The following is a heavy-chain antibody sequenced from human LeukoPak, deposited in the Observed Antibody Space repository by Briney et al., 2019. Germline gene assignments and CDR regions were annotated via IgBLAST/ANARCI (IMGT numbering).Heavy chain of an antibody. Sequence: GGSLRFSCAASGFTFSSYAMSWVRQAPGKGLEWVSAISGSGGSTYYADSVKGRFTISRDNSKNTLYLQMNSLRAEDTAVYYCAKGGGVTTVTDLDYWGQGTLVTVSS. V-gene: IGHV3-23*01. J-gene: IGHJ4*02. D-gene: IGHD4-17*01. CDR1: GFTFSSYA. CDR2: ISGSGGST. CDR3: AKGGGVTTVTDLDY.